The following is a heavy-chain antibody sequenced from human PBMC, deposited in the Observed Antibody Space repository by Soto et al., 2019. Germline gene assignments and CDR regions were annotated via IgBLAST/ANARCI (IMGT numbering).Heavy chain of an antibody. J-gene: IGHJ4*02. V-gene: IGHV3-9*01. CDR2: ISWNSGSI. CDR1: GFTFDGYA. D-gene: IGHD4-17*01. Sequence: PGGSLRLSCAASGFTFDGYAMHWVRQAPGKGLEWVSGISWNSGSIGYADSVKGRFTISRDNAKNSLYLQMNSLRAEDTALYYCAKVSDYGDYEYIDYWGQGTLVTVSS. CDR3: AKVSDYGDYEYIDY.